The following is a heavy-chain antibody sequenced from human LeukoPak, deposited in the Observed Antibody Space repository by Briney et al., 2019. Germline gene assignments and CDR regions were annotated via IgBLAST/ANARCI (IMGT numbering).Heavy chain of an antibody. V-gene: IGHV4-34*01. CDR1: GGSFSGYY. D-gene: IGHD6-6*01. J-gene: IGHJ4*02. CDR2: INHSGST. CDR3: ARPYSSSSGELDY. Sequence: PSETLSLTCAVYGGSFSGYYWSWIRQPPGKGLEWIGEINHSGSTNYNPSLKSRVTISVDTSKNQFSLKLSSVTAADTAVYYCARPYSSSSGELDYWGQGTLVTVPS.